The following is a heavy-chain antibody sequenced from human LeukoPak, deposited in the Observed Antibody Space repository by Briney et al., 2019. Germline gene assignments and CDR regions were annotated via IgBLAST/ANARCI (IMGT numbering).Heavy chain of an antibody. CDR3: AREGLLRQLGSYMDV. J-gene: IGHJ6*03. V-gene: IGHV3-48*03. Sequence: GGSLRLSCAASGFTFSSYEMNWVRQAPGKGLEWVSYISSSGSTIYYADSVKGRFTISRDNAKNSLYLQMNSLRAEDTAVYYCAREGLLRQLGSYMDVWGKGTTVTVSS. D-gene: IGHD6-13*01. CDR2: ISSSGSTI. CDR1: GFTFSSYE.